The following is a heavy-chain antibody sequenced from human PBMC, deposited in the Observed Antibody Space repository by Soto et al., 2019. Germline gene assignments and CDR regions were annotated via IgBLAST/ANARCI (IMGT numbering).Heavy chain of an antibody. D-gene: IGHD3-3*01. CDR1: GFTFGDNA. Sequence: EVQLVESGGHMVQPGRSLRLSCTASGFTFGDNAMSWFRQAPGEGLEWVGFIRSRAYGGTTEYAASVKGRFTISRDDSKSIAYLQMNSLKTEDTALYYCTRGWIFGLLIHWFDPWGKGTLVTVSS. J-gene: IGHJ5*02. V-gene: IGHV3-49*03. CDR3: TRGWIFGLLIHWFDP. CDR2: IRSRAYGGTT.